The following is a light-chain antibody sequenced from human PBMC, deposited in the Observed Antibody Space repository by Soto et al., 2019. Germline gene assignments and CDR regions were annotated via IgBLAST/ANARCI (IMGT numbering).Light chain of an antibody. J-gene: IGLJ3*02. CDR2: SNN. CDR1: SSNIGSNY. V-gene: IGLV1-47*02. CDR3: AAWDDSLSSWV. Sequence: QSVLTQPPSASGTPGQRVTISCSGSSSNIGSNYVYWYQPLPGTAPKLLIYSNNQRPSGVPDRFSGSKSGTSASLAISGLRSEDEADYYCAAWDDSLSSWVFGGGTKLTVL.